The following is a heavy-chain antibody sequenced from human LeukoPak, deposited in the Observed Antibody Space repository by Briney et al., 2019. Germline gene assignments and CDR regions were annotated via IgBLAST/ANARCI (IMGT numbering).Heavy chain of an antibody. CDR3: TKDITAGGLDY. CDR1: GFTSKDHA. D-gene: IGHD6-13*01. Sequence: GGSLRLSCAASGFTSKDHAMHWIRQIPGKGLEWVSGIYWNSGGTGYADSVKGRFTISRDNAKNSLYLQMNSLRTDDTALYYCTKDITAGGLDYWGQGTLVTVSS. V-gene: IGHV3-9*02. CDR2: IYWNSGGT. J-gene: IGHJ4*02.